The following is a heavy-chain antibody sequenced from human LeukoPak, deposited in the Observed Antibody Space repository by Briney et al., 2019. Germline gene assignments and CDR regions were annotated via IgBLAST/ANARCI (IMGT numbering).Heavy chain of an antibody. CDR2: ISVSGGST. D-gene: IGHD6-19*01. Sequence: GGSLRLSCAASGFTFSNYAMSWVRQDPGEGLEWVSSISVSGGSTFYADSVKGRFTISRDNAKNSLYLQMNSLRAEDTAVYYCARGKWQWAIWGQGTMVTVSS. CDR1: GFTFSNYA. CDR3: ARGKWQWAI. J-gene: IGHJ3*02. V-gene: IGHV3-23*01.